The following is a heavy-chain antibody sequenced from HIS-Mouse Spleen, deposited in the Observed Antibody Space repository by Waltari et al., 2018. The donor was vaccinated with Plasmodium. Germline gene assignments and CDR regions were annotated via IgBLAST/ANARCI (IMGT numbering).Heavy chain of an antibody. Sequence: QVQLVQSGAEVKKPGASVKVSCKASGYTFTGYYMHWVRQAPGQGLEWMGWIKPNRGGTNYGQKLQGRVTMARDTSISTAYMERSRLRSDDTAVYYCARVLGYKAAAGTFVEYFQHWGQGTLVTVSS. D-gene: IGHD6-13*01. CDR2: IKPNRGGT. CDR3: ARVLGYKAAAGTFVEYFQH. V-gene: IGHV1-2*02. J-gene: IGHJ1*01. CDR1: GYTFTGYY.